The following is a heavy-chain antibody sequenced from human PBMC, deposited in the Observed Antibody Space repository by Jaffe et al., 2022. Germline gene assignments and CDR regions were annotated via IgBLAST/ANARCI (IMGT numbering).Heavy chain of an antibody. CDR3: VKGGSSGYYGGFDY. Sequence: EVQLVESGGGLVQPGRSLRLSCAASGFTFDDYAMHWVRQAPGKGLEWVSDIGWNSVSIAYADSVKGRFTISRDNAKNSLYLHMNSLRAEDTALYYCVKGGSSGYYGGFDYWGQGTLVSVSS. D-gene: IGHD5-12*01. V-gene: IGHV3-9*01. CDR1: GFTFDDYA. J-gene: IGHJ4*02. CDR2: IGWNSVSI.